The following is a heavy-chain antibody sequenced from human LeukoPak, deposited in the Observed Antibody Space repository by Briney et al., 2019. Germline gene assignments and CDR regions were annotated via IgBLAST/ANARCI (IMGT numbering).Heavy chain of an antibody. CDR2: IYSGGST. CDR1: GFTVSSNY. CDR3: ARVPYYYDSSGYYGAFDI. V-gene: IGHV3-53*01. Sequence: PGGSLRLSCAASGFTVSSNYMSWVRQAPGKGLEWVSVIYSGGSTYYADSVKGRFTISRDNSKNTLYLQMNSLRAEDTAVYYCARVPYYYDSSGYYGAFDIWGQGTVVTVSS. D-gene: IGHD3-22*01. J-gene: IGHJ3*02.